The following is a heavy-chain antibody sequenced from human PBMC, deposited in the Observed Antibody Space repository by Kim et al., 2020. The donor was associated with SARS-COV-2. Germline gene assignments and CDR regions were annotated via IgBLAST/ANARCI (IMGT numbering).Heavy chain of an antibody. J-gene: IGHJ6*02. CDR2: IDPSDSYT. CDR1: GYSFTSYW. V-gene: IGHV5-10-1*01. Sequence: GESLKISCKGSGYSFTSYWISWVRQMPGKGLEWMGRIDPSDSYTNYSPSFQGHVTISADKSISTAYPQWSSLKASDTAMYYCAGPNPPYCSGGSCYSGYYGMDVWGQGTTVTVSS. D-gene: IGHD2-15*01. CDR3: AGPNPPYCSGGSCYSGYYGMDV.